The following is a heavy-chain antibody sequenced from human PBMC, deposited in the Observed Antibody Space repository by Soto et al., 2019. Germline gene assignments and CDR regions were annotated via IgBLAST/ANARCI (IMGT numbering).Heavy chain of an antibody. CDR1: GGPINTGDYY. CDR3: ATYYDSSGPTFDN. Sequence: TSETLSLTCTVSGGPINTGDYYWSWVRQPPGKGLEWIGYVYYSGTTYENPSLKSRIAMSVDTSKNQFSLNLYSVTAADTAVYYCATYYDSSGPTFDNWGQGTRVTVSS. V-gene: IGHV4-30-4*01. CDR2: VYYSGTT. D-gene: IGHD3-22*01. J-gene: IGHJ4*02.